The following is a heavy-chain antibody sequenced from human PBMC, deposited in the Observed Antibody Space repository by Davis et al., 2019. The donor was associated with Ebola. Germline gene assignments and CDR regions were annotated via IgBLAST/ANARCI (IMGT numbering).Heavy chain of an antibody. J-gene: IGHJ4*02. V-gene: IGHV1-8*01. CDR2: MNPNSGNT. D-gene: IGHD6-13*01. CDR1: GYTFTSYD. CDR3: AKDRHSNNWYRSAFDY. Sequence: ASVKVSCKASGYTFTSYDINWVRQATGQGLEWMGWMNPNSGNTGYAQKFQGRVTMTRNTSISTAYMELSSLRSEDTAVYYCAKDRHSNNWYRSAFDYWGQGTLVTVSS.